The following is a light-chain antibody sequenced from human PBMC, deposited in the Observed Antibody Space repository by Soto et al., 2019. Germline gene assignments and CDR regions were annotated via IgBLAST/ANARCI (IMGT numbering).Light chain of an antibody. V-gene: IGKV3-20*01. CDR1: QSVSSSF. J-gene: IGKJ5*01. CDR2: GAS. CDR3: QQYGSSPRT. Sequence: ETVMTQSPATLSLSPGERATLSCRASQSVSSSFLAWYQQKVGQAPRLLIYGASSRATGIPDRFSGSGSGTDFTLSISRLEPEDFAVYYCQQYGSSPRTFGQGTRLEI.